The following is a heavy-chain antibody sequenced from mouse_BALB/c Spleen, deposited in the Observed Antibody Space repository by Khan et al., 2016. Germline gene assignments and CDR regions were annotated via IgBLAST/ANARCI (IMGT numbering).Heavy chain of an antibody. CDR3: TRKGIFYGTYDFDS. CDR2: IDPETGGT. D-gene: IGHD2-1*01. J-gene: IGHJ2*01. CDR1: GYTFSDYE. Sequence: QVRLQQSGAELVRPGASVTLSCKASGYTFSDYEMHWVKQTPVHGLQWIGSIDPETGGTAYNQKLKGQATLTAGRSSSTSYMELRSLTSEDSAVYYCTRKGIFYGTYDFDSWGQGTTLTVSS. V-gene: IGHV1-15*01.